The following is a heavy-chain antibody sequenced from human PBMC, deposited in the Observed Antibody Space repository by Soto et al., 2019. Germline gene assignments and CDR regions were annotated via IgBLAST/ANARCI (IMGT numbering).Heavy chain of an antibody. Sequence: SETLSLTCTVSGGTISSWYWSWIRQPPGKGLEWIGYIYYSGSTNCNPSLKSRVTISVDTSKNQFSLKLSSVTAADTAVYYCAGRYGNAIDYRGQGTLVLGSA. V-gene: IGHV4-59*08. J-gene: IGHJ4*02. D-gene: IGHD1-1*01. CDR3: AGRYGNAIDY. CDR2: IYYSGST. CDR1: GGTISSWY.